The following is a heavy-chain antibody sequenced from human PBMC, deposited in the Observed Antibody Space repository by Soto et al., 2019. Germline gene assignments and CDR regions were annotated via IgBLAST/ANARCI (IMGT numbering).Heavy chain of an antibody. D-gene: IGHD5-18*01. CDR1: GGSFSGYY. Sequence: QVQLQQWGAGLLKPSETLSLTCAVYGGSFSGYYWSWIRQPPGKGLEWIGEINHSGSTNYNPSLKRRVTISVDTSKNQFSLKLSSVTAADTAVYYCARGRGYSYCYPLYYFDYWGQGTLVTVSS. CDR2: INHSGST. J-gene: IGHJ4*02. CDR3: ARGRGYSYCYPLYYFDY. V-gene: IGHV4-34*01.